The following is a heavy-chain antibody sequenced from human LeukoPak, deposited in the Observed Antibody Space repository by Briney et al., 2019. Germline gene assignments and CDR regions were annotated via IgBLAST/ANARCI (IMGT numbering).Heavy chain of an antibody. Sequence: SETLSLTCTVSGASISTYYWSWIRQPPGKGRECIGYIYYNGATNYNPSLKSRVSVSIETAKNKFYMKMLSITAAASGVYYCPSRRESGWYHYFDYWGQGTLVTVSS. CDR3: PSRRESGWYHYFDY. CDR2: IYYNGAT. V-gene: IGHV4-59*01. J-gene: IGHJ4*02. D-gene: IGHD6-19*01. CDR1: GASISTYY.